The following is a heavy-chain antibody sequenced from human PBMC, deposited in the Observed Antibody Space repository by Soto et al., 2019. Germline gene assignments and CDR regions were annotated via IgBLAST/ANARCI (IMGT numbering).Heavy chain of an antibody. CDR2: IYYSGST. CDR1: GGSISSSSYY. V-gene: IGHV4-39*01. CDR3: ARRRGGGSSSWYGHSPRSQNNWFDP. Sequence: SETLSLTCTVSGGSISSSSYYWGWIRQPPGKGLEWIGSIYYSGSTYYNPSLKSRVTISVDTSKNQFSLKLSSVTAADTAVYYCARRRGGGSSSWYGHSPRSQNNWFDPWGQGTLVTVSS. D-gene: IGHD6-13*01. J-gene: IGHJ5*02.